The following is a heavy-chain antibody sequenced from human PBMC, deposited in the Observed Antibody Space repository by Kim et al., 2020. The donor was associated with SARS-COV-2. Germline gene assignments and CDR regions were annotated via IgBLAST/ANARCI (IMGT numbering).Heavy chain of an antibody. CDR2: INHSGST. D-gene: IGHD3-10*01. J-gene: IGHJ4*02. CDR3: ATGYYYGSGGAPGTLDY. Sequence: SETLSLTCAVYGGSFSGYYWSRIRQPPGKGLEWIGEINHSGSTNYNPSLKSRVTISVDTSKNQFSLKLSSVTAADTAVYYCATGYYYGSGGAPGTLDYWGQGTLVTVSS. CDR1: GGSFSGYY. V-gene: IGHV4-34*01.